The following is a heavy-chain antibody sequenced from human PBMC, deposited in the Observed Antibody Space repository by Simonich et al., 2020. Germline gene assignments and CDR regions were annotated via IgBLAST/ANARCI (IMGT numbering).Heavy chain of an antibody. CDR2: IYHSGRN. V-gene: IGHV4-38-2*01. CDR3: ARVGYSNYYYYGMDV. CDR1: GYSISSGYY. Sequence: QVQLQESGPGLVKPSETLSLTCAVSGYSISSGYYWGWTRQPPGKGLEWIGSIYHSGRNYYNPSLKSRVTISVDTSKNQFSLKLSSVTAADTAVYYCARVGYSNYYYYGMDVWGQGTTVTVSS. J-gene: IGHJ6*02. D-gene: IGHD6-13*01.